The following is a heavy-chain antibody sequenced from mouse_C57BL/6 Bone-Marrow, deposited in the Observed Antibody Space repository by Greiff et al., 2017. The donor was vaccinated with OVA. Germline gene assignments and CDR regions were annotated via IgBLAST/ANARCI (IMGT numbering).Heavy chain of an antibody. Sequence: QVQLQQSGPGLVQPSQSLSITCTVSGFSLTRYGVHWVRQSPGKGLEWLGVIWSGGSTDYNAAFISRLSISKDNSKSQVFFKMNSLQADDTAIYYCARRGDYYGSRGYFDVWGTGTTVTVSS. CDR3: ARRGDYYGSRGYFDV. V-gene: IGHV2-2*01. J-gene: IGHJ1*03. CDR2: IWSGGST. CDR1: GFSLTRYG. D-gene: IGHD1-1*01.